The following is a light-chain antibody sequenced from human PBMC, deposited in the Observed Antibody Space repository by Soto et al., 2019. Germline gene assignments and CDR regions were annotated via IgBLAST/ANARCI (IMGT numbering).Light chain of an antibody. CDR1: QTVDSTY. Sequence: EVGLTQSPGTLSLSPGERATLSCRASQTVDSTYLAWYQQKPGQAPRLLIYRASSRAAGVPDRFSGSGSVTAFTRTIIKLDPEDFAVDYCQQYDTSPPLYTFGQGTKLEIK. J-gene: IGKJ2*01. CDR3: QQYDTSPPLYT. CDR2: RAS. V-gene: IGKV3-20*01.